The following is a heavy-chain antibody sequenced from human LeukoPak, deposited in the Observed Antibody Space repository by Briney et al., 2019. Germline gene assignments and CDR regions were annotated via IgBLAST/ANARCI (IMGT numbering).Heavy chain of an antibody. CDR2: IIPIFGTA. Sequence: ASVKVSCKASGGTFSSYAISWARQAPGQGLEWMGGIIPIFGTANYAQKFQGRVTITADESTSTAYMELSSLRSEDTAVYYCARLKNYGDYGYWGQGTLVTVSS. CDR1: GGTFSSYA. D-gene: IGHD4-17*01. J-gene: IGHJ4*02. V-gene: IGHV1-69*13. CDR3: ARLKNYGDYGY.